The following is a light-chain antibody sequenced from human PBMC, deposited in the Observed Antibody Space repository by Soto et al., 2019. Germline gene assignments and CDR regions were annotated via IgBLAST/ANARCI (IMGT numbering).Light chain of an antibody. Sequence: QSVLTQPPSVSAAPGQKVTISCSGSSSNIGNNYVSWYQQLPGTAPKLLIYYNNNQPSGIPDRFSGSKTGTSATLGITGRQNGDEADYYCGTWDSSLSAVVFGGGTKVTVL. V-gene: IGLV1-51*01. CDR1: SSNIGNNY. J-gene: IGLJ2*01. CDR3: GTWDSSLSAVV. CDR2: YNN.